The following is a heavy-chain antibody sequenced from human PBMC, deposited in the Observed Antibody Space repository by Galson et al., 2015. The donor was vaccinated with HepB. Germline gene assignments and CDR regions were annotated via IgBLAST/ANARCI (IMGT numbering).Heavy chain of an antibody. Sequence: SLRLSCAASGFTFSSYGMHWVRQAPGKGLEWVAVISYDGSNKYYADSVKGRFTISRDNSKNTLYLQMNSLRAEDTAVYYCAKDSSGYFAFDIWGQGTMVTVSS. J-gene: IGHJ3*02. CDR2: ISYDGSNK. CDR1: GFTFSSYG. CDR3: AKDSSGYFAFDI. D-gene: IGHD3-22*01. V-gene: IGHV3-30*18.